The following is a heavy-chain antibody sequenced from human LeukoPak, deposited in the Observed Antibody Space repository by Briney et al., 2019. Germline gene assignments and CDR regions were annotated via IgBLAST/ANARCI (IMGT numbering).Heavy chain of an antibody. V-gene: IGHV4-39*07. D-gene: IGHD6-13*01. Sequence: PSETLSLTCTVSGGSISSGSYYWSWIRQPPGKGLEWIGEINHSGSTNYNPSLKSRVTISVDTSKNQFSLKLSSVTAADTAVYYCARPPAARIAAAPWFDPWGQGTLVTVSS. CDR3: ARPPAARIAAAPWFDP. J-gene: IGHJ5*02. CDR2: INHSGST. CDR1: GGSISSGSYY.